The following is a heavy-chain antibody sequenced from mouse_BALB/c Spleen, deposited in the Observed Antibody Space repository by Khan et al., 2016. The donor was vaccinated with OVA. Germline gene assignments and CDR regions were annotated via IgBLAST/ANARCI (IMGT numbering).Heavy chain of an antibody. CDR3: ARLAYYYNSEGFAY. V-gene: IGHV5-6*01. D-gene: IGHD1-1*01. CDR1: GFTFSTYG. CDR2: INTGGAYT. J-gene: IGHJ3*01. Sequence: EVQVVESGGDFVRPGGSLKLSCAASGFTFSTYGMSWVRQTPDKRLEWVATINTGGAYTYYPDSVKGRFTISRDNAKNTLYLQLSSLKSEDKAIYYCARLAYYYNSEGFAYWGQGTLVTVSA.